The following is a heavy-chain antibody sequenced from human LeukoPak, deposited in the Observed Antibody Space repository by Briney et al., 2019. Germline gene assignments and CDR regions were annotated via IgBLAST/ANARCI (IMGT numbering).Heavy chain of an antibody. D-gene: IGHD1-14*01. J-gene: IGHJ5*02. CDR1: GFTFSSYA. Sequence: GGSLRLSCAASGFTFSSYAMTWVRQAPGKGLEWVSAIVGSGYSTYYADSVKGRFTISRDNSKNTLYLQMNSLRADDTAVYYCANKPAGFDPWGQGTLVTVSS. CDR2: IVGSGYST. CDR3: ANKPAGFDP. V-gene: IGHV3-23*01.